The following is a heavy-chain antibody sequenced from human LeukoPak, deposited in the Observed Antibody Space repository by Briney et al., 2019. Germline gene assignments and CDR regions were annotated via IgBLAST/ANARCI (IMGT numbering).Heavy chain of an antibody. CDR1: GFTFSSYA. CDR3: ASSRREYSSSSALDY. Sequence: GRSLRLSCAASGFTFSSYAMHWVRQAPGKGLEWVAVISYDGSNKYYADSVKGRFTISRDNSKNTLYLQMNSLRAEDAAVYYCASSRREYSSSSALDYWGQGTLVTVSS. J-gene: IGHJ4*02. D-gene: IGHD6-6*01. CDR2: ISYDGSNK. V-gene: IGHV3-30*04.